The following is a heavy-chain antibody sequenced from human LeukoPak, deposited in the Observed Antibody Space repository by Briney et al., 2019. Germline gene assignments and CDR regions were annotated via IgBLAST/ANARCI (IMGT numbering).Heavy chain of an antibody. J-gene: IGHJ4*02. CDR2: IDHGGST. V-gene: IGHV4-4*02. D-gene: IGHD3-10*01. Sequence: PSETLSLTCAVSGDSISNNHWWSWVRQPPRKGLEWIGEIDHGGSTNFNPSLKSRVTMSVDRSNNQFSLRLTPVTAADTAVYYCARGEERGSGTVHFDYWGQGTLVTVSS. CDR1: GDSISNNHW. CDR3: ARGEERGSGTVHFDY.